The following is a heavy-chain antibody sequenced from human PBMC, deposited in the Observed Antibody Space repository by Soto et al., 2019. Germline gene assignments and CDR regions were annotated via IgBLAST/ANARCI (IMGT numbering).Heavy chain of an antibody. CDR2: MSWDGGST. V-gene: IGHV3-43*01. J-gene: IGHJ3*02. CDR1: GFTFDDYT. Sequence: GGSLRLSCAASGFTFDDYTMHWVRQAPGKGLNWVSLMSWDGGSTYYADSVKGRFTTSRDNSKNSLYLQMNSLRTEDTALYYCAKDYWSSTSCAAPGIWGQGTMVTVSS. D-gene: IGHD2-2*01. CDR3: AKDYWSSTSCAAPGI.